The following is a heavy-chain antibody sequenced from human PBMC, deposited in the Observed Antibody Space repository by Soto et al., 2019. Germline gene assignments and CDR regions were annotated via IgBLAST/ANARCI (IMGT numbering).Heavy chain of an antibody. V-gene: IGHV1-18*01. D-gene: IGHD2-15*01. CDR3: ARGGVQYCSGGSCYRWFDP. J-gene: IGHJ5*02. CDR2: ISAYNGNT. CDR1: GYTFTSYG. Sequence: ASVKVSCKASGYTFTSYGISWVRQAPGQGLEWMGWISAYNGNTNYAQKLQGRVTMTTDTSTSTAYMELRSLRSDDTAVYYCARGGVQYCSGGSCYRWFDPWGQGTLVTVSS.